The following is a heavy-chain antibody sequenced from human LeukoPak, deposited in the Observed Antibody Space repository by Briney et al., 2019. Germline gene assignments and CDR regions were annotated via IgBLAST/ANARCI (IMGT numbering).Heavy chain of an antibody. Sequence: GGSLRLSCAASGFTFSSYGMHWVRQAPGKGLEWVAVISYDGSNKYYGDSVKGRFTISRDNSKYTLYLQTNSLRAEDTAVYYCARVGVGPNAFDIWGQGTMVTVSS. D-gene: IGHD1-26*01. V-gene: IGHV3-30*19. J-gene: IGHJ3*02. CDR2: ISYDGSNK. CDR1: GFTFSSYG. CDR3: ARVGVGPNAFDI.